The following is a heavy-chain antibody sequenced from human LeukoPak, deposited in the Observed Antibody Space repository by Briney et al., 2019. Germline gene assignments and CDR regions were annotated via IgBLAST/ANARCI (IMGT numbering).Heavy chain of an antibody. Sequence: PSETLSLTCAVYGGSFSGYYWSWVRQPPGKGLEGIGEIHHNGSTNYNTSLTRRGTMSLETSKNNFSLKLSSVTAADTAMYFCTRGVLEWSNWFDPWGQGTLVTVSS. D-gene: IGHD3-3*01. CDR3: TRGVLEWSNWFDP. CDR2: IHHNGST. J-gene: IGHJ5*02. CDR1: GGSFSGYY. V-gene: IGHV4-34*01.